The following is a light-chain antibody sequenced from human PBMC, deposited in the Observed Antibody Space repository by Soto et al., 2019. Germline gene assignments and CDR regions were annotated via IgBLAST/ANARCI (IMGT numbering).Light chain of an antibody. V-gene: IGLV2-14*01. Sequence: QSALTQPASVSGSPGQSITISCTGTSTDVGGYNYVSWYQQHPGKAPKLMIYDVSNRPLGVSIRFSGTKSGNAASLTIAGLQAEDEADYYCSSYTSSSTLVFGGGTKLTVL. CDR3: SSYTSSSTLV. CDR2: DVS. CDR1: STDVGGYNY. J-gene: IGLJ2*01.